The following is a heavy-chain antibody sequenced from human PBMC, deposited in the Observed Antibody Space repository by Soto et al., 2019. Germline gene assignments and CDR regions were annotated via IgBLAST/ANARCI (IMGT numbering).Heavy chain of an antibody. CDR1: GFSLSTSGMC. CDR2: IDWDDDK. CDR3: ARTFYDFWSGYRPPSPDYGLDV. J-gene: IGHJ6*02. D-gene: IGHD3-3*01. Sequence: GSGPTLVNPTQTLTLTCTFSGFSLSTSGMCVSWIRQPPGKALEWLALIDWDDDKYYSTSLKTRLTISKDTSKNQVVLTMTNMDSVDTDTYYCARTFYDFWSGYRPPSPDYGLDVGGQGTTVTVSS. V-gene: IGHV2-70*01.